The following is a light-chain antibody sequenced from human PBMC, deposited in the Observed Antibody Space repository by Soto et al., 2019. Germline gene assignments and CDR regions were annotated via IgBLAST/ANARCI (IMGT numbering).Light chain of an antibody. Sequence: DIQVTQSPSSVSASVGDRVTITCRASQDINNWLAWYQQKPGKAPKLLIYTTSNLQSGVPSRFSGRGSGTEFTLTISSLQPEDFATYYCKQANSFPLTFGGGTKVEIK. CDR3: KQANSFPLT. CDR1: QDINNW. V-gene: IGKV1D-12*01. CDR2: TTS. J-gene: IGKJ4*02.